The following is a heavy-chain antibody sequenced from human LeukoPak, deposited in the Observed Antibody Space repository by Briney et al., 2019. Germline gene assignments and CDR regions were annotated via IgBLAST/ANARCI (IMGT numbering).Heavy chain of an antibody. CDR1: GSSFTISDYA. V-gene: IGHV1-69*05. CDR2: IIPVFGRP. D-gene: IGHD5-12*01. CDR3: ARGRGGSIVIVAPYFDS. J-gene: IGHJ4*02. Sequence: LVKVSCKPSGSSFTISDYAIVWVRQAPGQGLEWMGGIIPVFGRPDYAPKFQGRITITTDESTNTAYMQLSSLTSEDTAVYYRARGRGGSIVIVAPYFDSWGQGTLVSVSS.